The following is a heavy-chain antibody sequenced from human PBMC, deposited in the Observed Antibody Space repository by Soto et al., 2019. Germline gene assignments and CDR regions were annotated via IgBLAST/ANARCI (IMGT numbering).Heavy chain of an antibody. V-gene: IGHV3-30-3*01. J-gene: IGHJ4*02. CDR2: ISYDGSNK. D-gene: IGHD3-22*01. CDR1: GFTFSSYA. CDR3: ARDFRRLYYYDSSGYSGGFDY. Sequence: GGSLRLSCAASGFTFSSYAMHWVRQAPGKGLEWVAVISYDGSNKYYADSVKGRFTISRDNSKNTLYLQMNSLRAEDTAVYYCARDFRRLYYYDSSGYSGGFDYWGQGTLVTVSS.